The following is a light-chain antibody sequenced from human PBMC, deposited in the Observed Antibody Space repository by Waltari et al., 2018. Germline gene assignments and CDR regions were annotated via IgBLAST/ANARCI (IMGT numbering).Light chain of an antibody. Sequence: QSVLTQPPPVSGAPGQRVTISCTASSSNIGAGSDVHWYTQLPGTAPKVLIYGNVNRPSGVPDRFSGSKSGTSGSLAITGLQAEDEADYYCQSYDSSLRGWVFGGGTKLTVL. CDR2: GNV. V-gene: IGLV1-40*01. CDR1: SSNIGAGSD. J-gene: IGLJ3*02. CDR3: QSYDSSLRGWV.